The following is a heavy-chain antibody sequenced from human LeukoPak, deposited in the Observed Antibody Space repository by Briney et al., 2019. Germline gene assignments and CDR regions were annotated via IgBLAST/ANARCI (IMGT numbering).Heavy chain of an antibody. J-gene: IGHJ4*02. CDR1: GFTFSTYA. CDR3: AKRDVSSWSWAGIIDY. CDR2: ISASGGST. D-gene: IGHD6-13*01. V-gene: IGHV3-23*01. Sequence: GGSLRLSCAASGFTFSTYAMSWVRQAPGKGLELVSGISASGGSTYYADSVKGRLTISRDNSKNTLYLQMNSLRADDTAVYYCAKRDVSSWSWAGIIDYWGQGTLVTVSS.